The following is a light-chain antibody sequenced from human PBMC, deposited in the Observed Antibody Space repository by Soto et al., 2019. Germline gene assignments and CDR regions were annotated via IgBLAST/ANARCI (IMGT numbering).Light chain of an antibody. CDR3: SSYTSSSTQV. CDR1: SSDVGGYTY. J-gene: IGLJ1*01. Sequence: QSVLTQPASVSGSPGQSITISCTGISSDVGGYTYVSWYQQYPGKAPKLLISEVTNRPSGVSNRFSDSKSGNTASLTISGLQGEDEADYYCSSYTSSSTQVFGTGTKVTVL. CDR2: EVT. V-gene: IGLV2-14*01.